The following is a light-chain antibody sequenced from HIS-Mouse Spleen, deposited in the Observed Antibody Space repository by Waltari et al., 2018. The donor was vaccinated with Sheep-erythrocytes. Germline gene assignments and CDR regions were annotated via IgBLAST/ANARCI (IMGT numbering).Light chain of an antibody. V-gene: IGLV3-10*01. J-gene: IGLJ3*02. CDR1: ALPKQY. CDR2: EDS. Sequence: SYELTQPPSVSVSPGQTARITCSGDALPKQYAYWYQPKSGQAPVLVIYEDSKRPSGIPERLCGDSSGTMATLTISGAQVEDEADYCCYSTDSSGNHRVFGGGTKLTVL. CDR3: YSTDSSGNHRV.